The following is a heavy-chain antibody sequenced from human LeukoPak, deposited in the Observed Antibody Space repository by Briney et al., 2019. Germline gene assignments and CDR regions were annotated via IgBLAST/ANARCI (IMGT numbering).Heavy chain of an antibody. Sequence: TSETLSLTCTVSGGSISSGEYYWSWIRQPPGKGLEWIGYFSYTGSTYYNPSVKSRVSISVDTSKNQFSLKLTSVTAADTAVYYCASALNGYFCAFDSWGQGTLVTVSS. CDR3: ASALNGYFCAFDS. CDR2: FSYTGST. CDR1: GGSISSGEYY. D-gene: IGHD5-18*01. V-gene: IGHV4-30-4*01. J-gene: IGHJ4*02.